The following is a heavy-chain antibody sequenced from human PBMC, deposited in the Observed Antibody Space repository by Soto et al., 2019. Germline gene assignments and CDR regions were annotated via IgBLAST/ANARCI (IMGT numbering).Heavy chain of an antibody. CDR3: ARDGYDGSGSPYPAY. CDR2: IYYLGST. J-gene: IGHJ4*02. D-gene: IGHD3-10*01. CDR1: GGSLSEYF. V-gene: IGHV4-59*01. Sequence: AETLSLTCSVSGGSLSEYFWSWIRQSPGKGLEWIGDIYYLGSTDYNPSLKSRVTISVDTSKRQFSLRLTSVTAADKAVYYCARDGYDGSGSPYPAYWGPGTQVTVSS.